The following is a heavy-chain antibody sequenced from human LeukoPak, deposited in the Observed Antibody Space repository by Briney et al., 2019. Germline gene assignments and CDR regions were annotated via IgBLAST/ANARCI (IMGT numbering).Heavy chain of an antibody. J-gene: IGHJ4*02. Sequence: PGGSLRLSCAASGFTFSSYGVHWVRQAPGKGLEWVAVISYDGSNKYYADSVKGRFTISRDNSKNTLYLQMNSLRAEDTAVYYCAKLVDTAMFDYWGQGTLVTVSS. D-gene: IGHD5-18*01. CDR1: GFTFSSYG. V-gene: IGHV3-30*18. CDR3: AKLVDTAMFDY. CDR2: ISYDGSNK.